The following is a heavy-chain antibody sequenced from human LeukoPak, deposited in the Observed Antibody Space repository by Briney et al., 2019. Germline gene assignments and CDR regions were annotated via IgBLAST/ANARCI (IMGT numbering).Heavy chain of an antibody. CDR2: ISGSGSTT. D-gene: IGHD2-8*02. Sequence: SGGSLRLSCAASGFTFSSYAMNWVRQAPGEGLEWVSVISGSGSTTYYADSVKGRFTISRDNSKNTLSLQMNSLRAEDTAVYFCAKVVRYCTGDSCYYYYMDVWGKGTTVTISS. CDR1: GFTFSSYA. J-gene: IGHJ6*03. V-gene: IGHV3-23*01. CDR3: AKVVRYCTGDSCYYYYMDV.